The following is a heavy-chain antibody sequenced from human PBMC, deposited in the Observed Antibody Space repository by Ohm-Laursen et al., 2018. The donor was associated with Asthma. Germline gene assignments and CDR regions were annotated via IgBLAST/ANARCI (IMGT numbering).Heavy chain of an antibody. D-gene: IGHD5-18*01. CDR2: MSYDGSNK. V-gene: IGHV3-30-3*01. Sequence: SLRLSCTASGLNFNSSTMHWVRQAPGKGLEWVAVMSYDGSNKYHADSVKGRFTISRDNSKNTLFLQMNSLRPGDTAVYYCARGHGGIQRWLSYQCDNWGQGALVTVSS. CDR1: GLNFNSST. J-gene: IGHJ4*02. CDR3: ARGHGGIQRWLSYQCDN.